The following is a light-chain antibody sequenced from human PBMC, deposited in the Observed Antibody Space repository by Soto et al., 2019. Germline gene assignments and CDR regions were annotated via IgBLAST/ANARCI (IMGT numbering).Light chain of an antibody. V-gene: IGKV3-15*01. CDR2: GAS. CDR1: QSVSSS. Sequence: EIVMTQSPATLSVSPGERATLSCRASQSVSSSLAWYQQKPGQAPRLLIYGASTRATGIPARFSGSGSGTEFTLTISSLQSEDFAVYYCQQYNNWPPLITFGQGTRLEMK. CDR3: QQYNNWPPLIT. J-gene: IGKJ5*01.